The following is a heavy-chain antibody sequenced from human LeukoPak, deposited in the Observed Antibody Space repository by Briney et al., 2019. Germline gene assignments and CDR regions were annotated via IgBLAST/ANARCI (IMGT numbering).Heavy chain of an antibody. Sequence: PSETLSLTCAVYGGSFSGYYWSWIRQPPPQGLEWIGEMNHSGSTSYNPSLNSRVTITVDMSKNQFYLKLTPGTAADTAVYCCAYGVYFSWGQGTLVTVSS. CDR2: MNHSGST. CDR3: AYGVYFS. V-gene: IGHV4-34*01. CDR1: GGSFSGYY. D-gene: IGHD2-8*01. J-gene: IGHJ5*02.